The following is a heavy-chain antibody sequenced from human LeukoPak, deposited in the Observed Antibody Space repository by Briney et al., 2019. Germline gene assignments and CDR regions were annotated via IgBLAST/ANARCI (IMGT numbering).Heavy chain of an antibody. CDR2: ISYDGSNK. CDR1: GFTFSSYA. CDR3: ARQQWLEDMYGMDV. D-gene: IGHD6-19*01. J-gene: IGHJ6*02. Sequence: GGSLRLSCAASGFTFSSYAMHWVRQAPGKGLEWVAVISYDGSNKYYADSVKGRFTISRDNSKNTLYLQMNSLRAEDTAVYYCARQQWLEDMYGMDVWGQGTTVTVSS. V-gene: IGHV3-30-3*01.